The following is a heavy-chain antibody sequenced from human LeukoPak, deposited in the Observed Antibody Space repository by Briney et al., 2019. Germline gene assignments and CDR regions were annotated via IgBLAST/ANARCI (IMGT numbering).Heavy chain of an antibody. CDR1: GGSIRTTSSY. CDR2: IYYTGST. J-gene: IGHJ4*02. CDR3: ARHFPYSPPGN. V-gene: IGHV4-61*05. D-gene: IGHD6-13*01. Sequence: SETLSLTCTVSGGSIRTTSSYWGWIRQPPGKGLEWIGYIYYTGSTNYNPSLKSRVTISVDTSKNQFSLNLSSVTAADTAVYYCARHFPYSPPGNWGQGTLVTVFS.